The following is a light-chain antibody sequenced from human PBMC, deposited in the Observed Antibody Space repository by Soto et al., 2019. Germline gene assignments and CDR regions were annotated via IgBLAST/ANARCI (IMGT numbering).Light chain of an antibody. CDR3: QTWATVPDGV. CDR2: LDSDGSH. V-gene: IGLV4-69*01. Sequence: QSVLTQSPSASASLGASVKLTCTLSSGHSTYAIAWHQQQPEKGPRYLMKLDSDGSHSKGDGIPDRFSGSSSGAERYLTISSLQSEDEADYYCQTWATVPDGVFGGGPKLTVL. CDR1: SGHSTYA. J-gene: IGLJ3*02.